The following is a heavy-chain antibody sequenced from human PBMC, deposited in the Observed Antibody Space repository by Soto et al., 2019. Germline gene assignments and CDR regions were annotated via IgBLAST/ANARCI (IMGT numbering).Heavy chain of an antibody. V-gene: IGHV3-21*01. CDR2: IGSTGDFK. D-gene: IGHD3-10*01. CDR1: EFTFRNYY. J-gene: IGHJ5*01. CDR3: AGTYGSADS. Sequence: ESGGGLVKPGGSLRLSCTASEFTFRNYYMNWVRQAPGKGLEWVSSIGSTGDFKAYAVSVNGRFTISRDNAKNSLYLQMNSLRVEDTAVYFCAGTYGSADSWGQGTLVTVSS.